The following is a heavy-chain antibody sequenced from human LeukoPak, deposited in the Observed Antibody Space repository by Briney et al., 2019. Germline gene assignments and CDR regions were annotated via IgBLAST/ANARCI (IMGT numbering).Heavy chain of an antibody. J-gene: IGHJ6*02. Sequence: PSETLSLTCAVYGGSFSGYYWSWIRQPPGKGLEWIGEINHSGSTNYNPSLKSRVTISVDTSRNQFSLKLSSVTAADTAVYYCARGRTYYYDSSGYYYYYGMDVWGQGTTVTASS. CDR3: ARGRTYYYDSSGYYYYYGMDV. CDR1: GGSFSGYY. D-gene: IGHD3-22*01. CDR2: INHSGST. V-gene: IGHV4-34*01.